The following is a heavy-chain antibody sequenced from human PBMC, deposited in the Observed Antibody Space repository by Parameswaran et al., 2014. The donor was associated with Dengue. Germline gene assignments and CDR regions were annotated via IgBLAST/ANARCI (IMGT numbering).Heavy chain of an antibody. D-gene: IGHD6-6*01. J-gene: IGHJ5*02. CDR3: AREGTYSSSSGDWFDP. CDR2: ISSSSSYT. V-gene: IGHV3-11*06. Sequence: WIRQPPGKGLEWVSYISSSSSYTNYADSVKGRFTISRDNSKNTLYLQMSSLRAEDTAVYYCAREGTYSSSSGDWFDPWGQGTLVTVSS.